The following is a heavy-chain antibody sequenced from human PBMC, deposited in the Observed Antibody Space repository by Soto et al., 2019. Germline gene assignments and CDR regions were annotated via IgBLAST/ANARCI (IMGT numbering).Heavy chain of an antibody. CDR2: IYYSGST. CDR1: GGSISSYY. D-gene: IGHD6-6*01. CDR3: AMGQVWAAQIDY. V-gene: IGHV4-59*01. Sequence: PXGTLSLTCTVSGGSISSYYWSWIRQPPGKGLEWIGYIYYSGSTNYNPSLKSRVTISVDTSKNQFSLKLSSVTAADTAVYYCAMGQVWAAQIDYWGQGTLVTVSS. J-gene: IGHJ4*02.